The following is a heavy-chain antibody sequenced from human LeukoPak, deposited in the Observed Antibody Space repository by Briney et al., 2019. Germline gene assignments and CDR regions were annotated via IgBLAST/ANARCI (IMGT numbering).Heavy chain of an antibody. CDR3: ARGGRTGITYYYYYYMDV. Sequence: ASVKVSCKASGYTFTSYDINWVRQATGQGLEWMGWMNPNSGNTGYAQKFQGRVTITRNTSISTAYMELSSLRSEDTAVYYCARGGRTGITYYYYYYMDVWGKGTTVTVSS. J-gene: IGHJ6*03. V-gene: IGHV1-8*03. CDR1: GYTFTSYD. CDR2: MNPNSGNT. D-gene: IGHD3/OR15-3a*01.